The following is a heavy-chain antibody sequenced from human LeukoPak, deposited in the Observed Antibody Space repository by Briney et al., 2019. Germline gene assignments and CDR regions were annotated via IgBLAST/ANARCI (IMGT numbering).Heavy chain of an antibody. CDR1: GYTFTSYG. Sequence: ASVKVSCKASGYTFTSYGISWVRQAPGQGLEWMGWISAYNGNTNYAQKLQGRVTMTTDTSTSTAYMELRSLRSDDTAVYYCARAVGATGYYYMDVWGKGTTVTTSS. V-gene: IGHV1-18*01. D-gene: IGHD1-26*01. CDR3: ARAVGATGYYYMDV. J-gene: IGHJ6*03. CDR2: ISAYNGNT.